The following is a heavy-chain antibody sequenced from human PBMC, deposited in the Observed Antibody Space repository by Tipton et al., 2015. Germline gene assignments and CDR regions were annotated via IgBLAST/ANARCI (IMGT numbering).Heavy chain of an antibody. Sequence: SLRLSCAASGFTFDDYTMYWVRQAPGKGLEWVSAISAAAYGTYYADSVKGRFTVSRDNSKSALYLQMNSLRADDTAVYYCAKEAIVATLIQEKGYFDYWGQGTLVTVSS. D-gene: IGHD2-15*01. J-gene: IGHJ4*02. CDR3: AKEAIVATLIQEKGYFDY. CDR2: ISAAAYGT. V-gene: IGHV3-23*01. CDR1: GFTFDDYT.